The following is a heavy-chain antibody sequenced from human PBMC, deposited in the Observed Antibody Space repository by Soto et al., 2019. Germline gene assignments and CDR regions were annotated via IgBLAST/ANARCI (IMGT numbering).Heavy chain of an antibody. CDR1: GGSISRGGYY. Sequence: QVQLQESGPGLVKPSQTLSLTCTVSGGSISRGGYYWSWIRQHPGKGLEWIGYIYYSGGTYYNPSLKSRVTISVDTSANQVSLRLSSVTAADTAVYYCARKDSGSGDYMDFWGKGTRVTVSS. CDR2: IYYSGGT. J-gene: IGHJ6*03. D-gene: IGHD5-12*01. V-gene: IGHV4-31*03. CDR3: ARKDSGSGDYMDF.